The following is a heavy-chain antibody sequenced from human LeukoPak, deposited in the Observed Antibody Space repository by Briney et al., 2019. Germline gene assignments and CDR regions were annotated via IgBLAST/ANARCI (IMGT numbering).Heavy chain of an antibody. CDR3: AKALRFLEWLSPFDY. CDR2: ISYDGGNK. V-gene: IGHV3-30*18. J-gene: IGHJ4*02. D-gene: IGHD3-3*01. CDR1: GFTFSSYG. Sequence: GGSLRLSCAASGFTFSSYGMHWVRQAPGKGLEWVAVISYDGGNKYYADSVKGRFTISGDNSKNTLYLQMNSLRAEDTAVYYCAKALRFLEWLSPFDYWGQGTLVTVSS.